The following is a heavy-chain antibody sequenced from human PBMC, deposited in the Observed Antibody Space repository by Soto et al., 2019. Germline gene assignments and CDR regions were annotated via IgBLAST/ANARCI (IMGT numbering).Heavy chain of an antibody. Sequence: QVQLVQSGAEVKKPGSSVKVSCKASGGTFRSSAISWVRQAPGQGLEWMGGIIPIFGTANYAQKFQGRGTMTADKSTTTDYIELSRLRSEDTAVYYCATERRSRSTRTIYYGMDVWGPGTTVTGSS. CDR2: IIPIFGTA. CDR1: GGTFRSSA. CDR3: ATERRSRSTRTIYYGMDV. V-gene: IGHV1-69*06. J-gene: IGHJ6*02. D-gene: IGHD6-13*01.